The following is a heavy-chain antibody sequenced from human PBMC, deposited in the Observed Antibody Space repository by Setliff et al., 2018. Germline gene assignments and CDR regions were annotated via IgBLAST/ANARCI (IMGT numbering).Heavy chain of an antibody. CDR1: GYTFSANA. D-gene: IGHD5-18*01. Sequence: GASVKVSCKASGYTFSANAIHWVRQAPGQRLEWMGFIYTDNGNTKYSKNFQDRVAITRDTSASTAYMELSSLRTEDTAVYYCAREGVDTRSSTDYRYYMDVWGKGTTVTVSS. V-gene: IGHV1-3*04. CDR3: AREGVDTRSSTDYRYYMDV. CDR2: IYTDNGNT. J-gene: IGHJ6*03.